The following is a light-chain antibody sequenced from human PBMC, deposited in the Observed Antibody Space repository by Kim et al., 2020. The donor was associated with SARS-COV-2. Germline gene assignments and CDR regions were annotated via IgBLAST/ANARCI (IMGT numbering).Light chain of an antibody. V-gene: IGKV2-28*01. CDR1: QSLLDSTGYDY. J-gene: IGKJ1*01. Sequence: ACISCRSCQSLLDSTGYDYLDWYLQKPGQSPQLLIYLGSNRASGVPDRFSGSGSRTAFTLKISRVEAEDVGVYYCMQALQTPLTFGQGTKVDIK. CDR3: MQALQTPLT. CDR2: LGS.